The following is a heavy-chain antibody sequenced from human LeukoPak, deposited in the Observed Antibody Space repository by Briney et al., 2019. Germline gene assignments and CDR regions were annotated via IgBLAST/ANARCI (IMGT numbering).Heavy chain of an antibody. CDR2: IHSDGSST. Sequence: GGSLRLSCAASGFTFRSYLMHWVRQAPGKGLVWVSHIHSDGSSTSYAGSVQGRFTISRDNAKNTLYLQMNSLRAEDTAVYYCARHNYGYDYWGQGTLVTVSS. CDR3: ARHNYGYDY. D-gene: IGHD3-10*01. CDR1: GFTFRSYL. V-gene: IGHV3-74*01. J-gene: IGHJ4*02.